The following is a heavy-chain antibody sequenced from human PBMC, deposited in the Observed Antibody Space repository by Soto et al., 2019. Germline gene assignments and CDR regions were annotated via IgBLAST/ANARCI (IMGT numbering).Heavy chain of an antibody. J-gene: IGHJ4*02. V-gene: IGHV1-18*01. CDR1: GYIFTNDG. CDR2: ISGHNGNT. D-gene: IGHD3-10*01. Sequence: ASVXVACKSAGYIFTNDGISFFRHAPGQGLECIGWISGHNGNTNYAQKLQGRVTMTTDTSTRTDYMELRSLRSDDKAVYYCARDYYGPGSTRYQFLYWGQGTLV. CDR3: ARDYYGPGSTRYQFLY.